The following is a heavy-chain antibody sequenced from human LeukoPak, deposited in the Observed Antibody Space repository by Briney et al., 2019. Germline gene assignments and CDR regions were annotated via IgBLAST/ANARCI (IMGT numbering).Heavy chain of an antibody. CDR2: ISGSGGST. D-gene: IGHD6-19*01. J-gene: IGHJ4*02. Sequence: PGGSLRLSCAASGFTVSNYVVNWVRQAPGKGLEWVSAISGSGGSTKYADSVKGRITISGDNSKNTLYLQMNSLRAEDTAVYYCAKSQSGWYPFDYWGQGTLVTVSS. CDR1: GFTVSNYV. CDR3: AKSQSGWYPFDY. V-gene: IGHV3-23*01.